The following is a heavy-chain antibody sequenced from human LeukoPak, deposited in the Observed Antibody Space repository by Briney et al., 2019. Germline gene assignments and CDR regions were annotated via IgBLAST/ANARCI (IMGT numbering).Heavy chain of an antibody. CDR3: ARRYSSSKPLDY. V-gene: IGHV4-59*01. CDR1: GGSISSYY. CDR2: IYYSGST. D-gene: IGHD6-6*01. J-gene: IGHJ4*02. Sequence: SETLSLTCTVSGGSISSYYWSWIRQPPGKGLEWIGYIYYSGSTNYNPSLKSRVTISVDTSKNQFSLKLSPVSAADTAVYYCARRYSSSKPLDYWGQGTLVTVSS.